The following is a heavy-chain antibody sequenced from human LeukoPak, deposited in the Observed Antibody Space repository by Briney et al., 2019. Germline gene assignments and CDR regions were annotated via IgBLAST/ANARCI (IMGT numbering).Heavy chain of an antibody. Sequence: GASVKVSCKASGYTFTSYGISWVRQAPGQGLEWMGWISAYNGNTNYAQKLQGRVTMTTDTSTSTAYMELRSLRSDDTAVYYCARDWGGSSWYYYYYMDVWGKGTTVTVSS. J-gene: IGHJ6*03. CDR1: GYTFTSYG. CDR3: ARDWGGSSWYYYYYMDV. V-gene: IGHV1-18*01. D-gene: IGHD6-13*01. CDR2: ISAYNGNT.